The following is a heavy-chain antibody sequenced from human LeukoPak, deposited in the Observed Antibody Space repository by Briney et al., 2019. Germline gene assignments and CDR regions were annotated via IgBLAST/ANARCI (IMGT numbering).Heavy chain of an antibody. V-gene: IGHV4-39*01. D-gene: IGHD1-26*01. CDR3: ASLIVGAYDY. J-gene: IGHJ4*02. Sequence: PSETLSLTCTVSGGSISSSSYYWGWIRQPPGKGLEWIGSIYYSGSTYYNPSLKSRVTISVDTSKSQFSLKLSSVTAADTAVYYCASLIVGAYDYWGQGTLVTVSS. CDR2: IYYSGST. CDR1: GGSISSSSYY.